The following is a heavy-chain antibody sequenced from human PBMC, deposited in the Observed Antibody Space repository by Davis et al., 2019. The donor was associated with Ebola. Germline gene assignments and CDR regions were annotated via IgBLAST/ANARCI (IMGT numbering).Heavy chain of an antibody. CDR3: ARGSGRYYYYGMDV. J-gene: IGHJ6*02. CDR1: GFTFSSYW. D-gene: IGHD1-14*01. V-gene: IGHV3-7*01. Sequence: GESLKISCAASGFTFSSYWMGWVRQAPGKGLEWVANIKQDGSEKYYADSVKGRFTISRDNAKNSLYLQMNSLRAEDTAVYYCARGSGRYYYYGMDVWGQGTTVTVSS. CDR2: IKQDGSEK.